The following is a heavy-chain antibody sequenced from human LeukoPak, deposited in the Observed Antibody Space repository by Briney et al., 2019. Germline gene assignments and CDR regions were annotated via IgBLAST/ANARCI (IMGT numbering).Heavy chain of an antibody. J-gene: IGHJ4*02. D-gene: IGHD3-3*01. CDR2: LYDDGTT. CDR1: GFTVSSHF. V-gene: IGHV3-53*01. Sequence: PGGSLRLSCPASGFTVSSHFMRWLRQAPGKGLEWVSVLYDDGTTKYPDSVKGRFTISRDNSKNTLYLQMDSLRTEDTAVYYCTIELLYHYFEYWGQGTLVTVSS. CDR3: TIELLYHYFEY.